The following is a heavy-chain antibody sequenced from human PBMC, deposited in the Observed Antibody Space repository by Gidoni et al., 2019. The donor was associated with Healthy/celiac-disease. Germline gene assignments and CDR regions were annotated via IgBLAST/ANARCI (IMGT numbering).Heavy chain of an antibody. V-gene: IGHV3-23*01. CDR3: AKDQWELLGTPSFDY. Sequence: EVQLLESGGGLVQPGGSLRLSCAASGFTFSSYAMSWVRQAPGKGLEWVSAIRGSGGSTYYADSVKGRFTISRDNSKNTLYLQMNSLRAEDTAVYYCAKDQWELLGTPSFDYWGQGTLVTVSS. D-gene: IGHD1-26*01. CDR2: IRGSGGST. J-gene: IGHJ4*02. CDR1: GFTFSSYA.